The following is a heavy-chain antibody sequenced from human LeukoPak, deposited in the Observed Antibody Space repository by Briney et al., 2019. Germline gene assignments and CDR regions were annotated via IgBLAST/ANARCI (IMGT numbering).Heavy chain of an antibody. CDR1: GYTFTSYY. CDR3: ARGYYYGSGRGMNYYYYYYMDV. V-gene: IGHV1-46*01. CDR2: INPSGGST. Sequence: ASVKVSCKASGYTFTSYYMHWVRQAPGQGLEWMGIINPSGGSTSYAQKCEGRVTMTRDTSTSTVYMELSSLRSEDTAVYYCARGYYYGSGRGMNYYYYYYMDVWGKGTTVTISS. J-gene: IGHJ6*03. D-gene: IGHD3-10*01.